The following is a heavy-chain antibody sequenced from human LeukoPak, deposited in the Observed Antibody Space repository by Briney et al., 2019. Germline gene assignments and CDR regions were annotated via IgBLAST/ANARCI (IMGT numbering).Heavy chain of an antibody. D-gene: IGHD3-9*01. J-gene: IGHJ3*02. CDR3: ARDSKYDILTGYPDDAFDI. CDR1: GGSFSGYY. Sequence: PSETLSPTCAVYGGSFSGYYWSWIRQPPGKGLEWIGEINHSGSTNYNPSLKSRATISVDTYKNQLSLKLSSVTAADTAVYYCARDSKYDILTGYPDDAFDIWGQGTMVTVSS. CDR2: INHSGST. V-gene: IGHV4-34*01.